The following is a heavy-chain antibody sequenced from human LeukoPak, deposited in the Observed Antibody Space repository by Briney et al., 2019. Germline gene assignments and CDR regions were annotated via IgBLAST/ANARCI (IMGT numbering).Heavy chain of an antibody. CDR1: GFTFSSYW. CDR3: ARYQFGEAGIAVAGFDY. V-gene: IGHV3-7*01. D-gene: IGHD6-19*01. CDR2: IKQDGSEK. Sequence: GGSLRLSCAASGFTFSSYWMSWVRQAPGKGLEWVANIKQDGSEKYYVDSVKGRFTISRDNAKNSLYLQMNSLRAEDTAVYYCARYQFGEAGIAVAGFDYWGQGTLVTVSS. J-gene: IGHJ4*02.